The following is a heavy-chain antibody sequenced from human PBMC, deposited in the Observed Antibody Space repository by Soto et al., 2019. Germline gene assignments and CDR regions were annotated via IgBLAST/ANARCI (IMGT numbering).Heavy chain of an antibody. V-gene: IGHV1-18*04. CDR2: ISAYNGNT. D-gene: IGHD4-17*01. J-gene: IGHJ4*02. CDR3: ARDLGTRYGDYVH. CDR1: GYTXSSYG. Sequence: SXKVSFTATGYTXSSYGSRLVRQAPGQGLEWMGWISAYNGNTNYAQKLQVRVTITTDTSTRTAYMELRSLRSDDTDVYYCARDLGTRYGDYVHWGQGTLVTVSS.